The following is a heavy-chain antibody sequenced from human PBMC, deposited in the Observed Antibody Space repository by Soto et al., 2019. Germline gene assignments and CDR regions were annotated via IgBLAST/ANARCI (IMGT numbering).Heavy chain of an antibody. D-gene: IGHD6-13*01. CDR1: GFTFSSYA. Sequence: GGSLRLSCAASGFTFSSYAMNWVRQAPGKGLEWVSTIDYTGGYSYYADSVKGRFTISRDNSKNTLYLQMNSLRAEDTAVYYCAKEGSSSWYRFDYWGQGTLVTVSS. CDR3: AKEGSSSWYRFDY. CDR2: IDYTGGYS. V-gene: IGHV3-23*01. J-gene: IGHJ4*02.